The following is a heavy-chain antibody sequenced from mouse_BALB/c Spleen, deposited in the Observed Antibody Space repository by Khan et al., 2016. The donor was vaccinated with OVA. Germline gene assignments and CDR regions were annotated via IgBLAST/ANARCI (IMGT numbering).Heavy chain of an antibody. CDR2: INPSNGYT. D-gene: IGHD2-14*01. J-gene: IGHJ1*01. CDR3: VRSGAYDWYDGYFDV. CDR1: GYTFTSYT. V-gene: IGHV1-4*01. Sequence: QVQLQQSGAELARPGASVKMSCKASGYTFTSYTMHWVKQRPGQGLEWIGYINPSNGYTNYNQKFKDKATLTADKSSSTAYMQLNSLTSEDSAVYYCVRSGAYDWYDGYFDVWGAGTTVTVSS.